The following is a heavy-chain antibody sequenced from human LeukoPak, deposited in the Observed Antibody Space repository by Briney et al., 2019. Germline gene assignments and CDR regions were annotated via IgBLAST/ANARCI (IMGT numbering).Heavy chain of an antibody. CDR2: IIPIFGTA. J-gene: IGHJ6*03. Sequence: ASVKVSCKASGGTFSSYAISWVRQAPGQGLEWMGGIIPIFGTANYAQKLQGRVTMTTDTSTSTAYMELRSLRSDDTAVYYCARGRLWSRMDVWGKGTTVTVSS. CDR1: GGTFSSYA. D-gene: IGHD5-18*01. V-gene: IGHV1-69*05. CDR3: ARGRLWSRMDV.